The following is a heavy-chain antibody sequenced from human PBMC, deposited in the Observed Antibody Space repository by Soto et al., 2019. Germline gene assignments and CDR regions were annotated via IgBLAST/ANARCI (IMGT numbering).Heavy chain of an antibody. J-gene: IGHJ1*01. CDR1: VYTFSVYW. Sequence: GQSLKISCKASVYTFSVYWIGWVRQMPGKGLEWMGIIYPGDSDTRYSPSFQGQVTISADKSISTAFLQWSSLKASDTAMYYCARTGPRYCSGGSCYNPEYFQHWGQGTLVTVSS. CDR3: ARTGPRYCSGGSCYNPEYFQH. V-gene: IGHV5-51*01. CDR2: IYPGDSDT. D-gene: IGHD2-15*01.